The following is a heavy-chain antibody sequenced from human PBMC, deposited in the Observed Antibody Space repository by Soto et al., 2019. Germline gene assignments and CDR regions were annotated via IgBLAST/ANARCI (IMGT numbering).Heavy chain of an antibody. Sequence: QVQLVQSGAEVKKPGASVKVSCKASGYTFTGYYMHWVRQAPGQGLEWMGWINPNSGGTNYAQKVKGRVTMTRDTSISTAYMGLSRLRSDDTAVYYCARRAYDSSGYYYFVLGVWGQGTTVTVSS. D-gene: IGHD3-22*01. J-gene: IGHJ6*02. CDR2: INPNSGGT. V-gene: IGHV1-2*02. CDR3: ARRAYDSSGYYYFVLGV. CDR1: GYTFTGYY.